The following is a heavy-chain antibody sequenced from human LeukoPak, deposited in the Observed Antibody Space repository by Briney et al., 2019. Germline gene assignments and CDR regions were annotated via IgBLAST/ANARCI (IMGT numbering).Heavy chain of an antibody. CDR2: LSGSGGST. D-gene: IGHD3-10*01. CDR3: AKGYGSGSSRYYFDY. Sequence: GGSLSLYCAASGFTFSSYAMSWVRQAPGKGLEWISNLSGSGGSTYYADSVKGRFTISRDNSKNTLYLQMNSLRAEDTAVDYCAKGYGSGSSRYYFDYWGQGTLVTVSS. J-gene: IGHJ4*02. CDR1: GFTFSSYA. V-gene: IGHV3-23*01.